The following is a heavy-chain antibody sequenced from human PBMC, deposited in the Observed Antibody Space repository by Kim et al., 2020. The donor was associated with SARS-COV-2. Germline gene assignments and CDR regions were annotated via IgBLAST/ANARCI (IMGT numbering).Heavy chain of an antibody. CDR1: GFTFSSYA. CDR3: AKVVWDIVVVPAAILDY. Sequence: GGSLRLSCAASGFTFSSYAMSWVRQAPGKGLEWVSAISGSGGSTYYADSVKGRFTISRDNSKNTLYLQMNSLRAEDTAVYYCAKVVWDIVVVPAAILDYWGQGTLVTVSS. V-gene: IGHV3-23*01. D-gene: IGHD2-2*02. CDR2: ISGSGGST. J-gene: IGHJ4*02.